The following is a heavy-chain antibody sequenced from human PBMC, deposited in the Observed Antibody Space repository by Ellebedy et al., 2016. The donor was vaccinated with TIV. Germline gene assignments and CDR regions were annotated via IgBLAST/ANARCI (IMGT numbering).Heavy chain of an antibody. V-gene: IGHV1-18*01. CDR2: ITTYNGNT. CDR1: GYTFTSSA. D-gene: IGHD3-22*01. J-gene: IGHJ4*02. Sequence: ASVKVSCXTSGYTFTSSAITWVRQAPGQGLEWMGWITTYNGNTNYAQKFQGRVTMTTDTSTNTAYMELRSLRSDDTAVYYCARGSHYYDSSGYHDWGQGTLVTVSS. CDR3: ARGSHYYDSSGYHD.